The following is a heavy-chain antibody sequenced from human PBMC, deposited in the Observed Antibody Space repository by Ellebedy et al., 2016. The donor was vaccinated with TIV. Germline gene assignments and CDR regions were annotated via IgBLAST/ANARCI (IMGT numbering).Heavy chain of an antibody. D-gene: IGHD1-20*01. CDR3: AHRRHKWNSNWFDL. Sequence: SGPTLVXPTQTLTLTCSFSGFSLDSTGVGVGWIRQPPGKALEWLALVYWNNDKRYSPSLKSRLTITKDTSKNQAVLTMTNMDPVDTATYYCAHRRHKWNSNWFDLWGQGTLVTVSS. CDR1: GFSLDSTGVG. CDR2: VYWNNDK. V-gene: IGHV2-5*01. J-gene: IGHJ5*02.